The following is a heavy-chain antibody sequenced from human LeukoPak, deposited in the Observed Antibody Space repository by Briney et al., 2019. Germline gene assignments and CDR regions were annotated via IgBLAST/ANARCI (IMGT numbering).Heavy chain of an antibody. J-gene: IGHJ4*02. D-gene: IGHD6-19*01. Sequence: PSETLSLTCTVSGGSISSYYWSWIRQPPGKGLEWIGYIYYSGSTNYNPSLKSRVTISVDTSKNQFSLKLSSVTAADTAVYYCVVAVAGRGYFDYWGQGTLVTVSS. V-gene: IGHV4-59*01. CDR3: VVAVAGRGYFDY. CDR1: GGSISSYY. CDR2: IYYSGST.